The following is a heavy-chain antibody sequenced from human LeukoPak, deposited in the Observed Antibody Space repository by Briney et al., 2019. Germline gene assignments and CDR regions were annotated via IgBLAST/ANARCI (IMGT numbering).Heavy chain of an antibody. V-gene: IGHV3-53*01. CDR3: ARGGSYLSAFDI. D-gene: IGHD1-26*01. CDR1: GFTVSSNY. CDR2: IYSGGST. J-gene: IGHJ3*02. Sequence: GGSLRLSCAASGFTVSSNYMSWVRQAPGKGVEWVSIIYSGGSTFYADSVKGRFTISRDNSKKTLALQMNSLRAEDTAVYYCARGGSYLSAFDIWGQGTMVTVSS.